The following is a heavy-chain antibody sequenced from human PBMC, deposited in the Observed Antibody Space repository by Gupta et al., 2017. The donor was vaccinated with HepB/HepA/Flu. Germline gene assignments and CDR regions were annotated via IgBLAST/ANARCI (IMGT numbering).Heavy chain of an antibody. CDR1: GFTVSSNY. CDR3: ARVQRSPYSSSPLRDYGMDV. Sequence: EVQLVESGGGLVQPGGSLRLSCAASGFTVSSNYMSWVRQAPGKGLEWVSVIYSGGSTYYADSVKGRFTISRDNSKNTLYLQMNSLRAEDTAVYYCARVQRSPYSSSPLRDYGMDVWGQGTTVTVSS. CDR2: IYSGGST. V-gene: IGHV3-66*01. J-gene: IGHJ6*02. D-gene: IGHD6-6*01.